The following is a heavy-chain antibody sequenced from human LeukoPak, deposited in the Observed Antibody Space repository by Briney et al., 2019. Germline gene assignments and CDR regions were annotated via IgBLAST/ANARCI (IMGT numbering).Heavy chain of an antibody. D-gene: IGHD6-19*01. J-gene: IGHJ4*02. CDR3: ARDRGSGWYGDNY. CDR1: GFTFSSYS. Sequence: NPGGSLRLSCAASGFTFSSYSMNWVRQAPGKGLEWVSSISSSSSYIYYADSVKGRFTTSRDNAKNSLYLQVNSLRAEDTAVYYCARDRGSGWYGDNYWGQGTLVTVSS. CDR2: ISSSSSYI. V-gene: IGHV3-21*01.